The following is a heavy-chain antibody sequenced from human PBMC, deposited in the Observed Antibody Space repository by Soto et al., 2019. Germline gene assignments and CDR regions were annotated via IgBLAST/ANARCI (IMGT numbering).Heavy chain of an antibody. J-gene: IGHJ4*02. D-gene: IGHD3-10*01. CDR2: IHHSGSI. Sequence: QVQLQQWGAGLLKPSETLSLTCAVYGGSFSAYYWSWIRQFPGKGLEWIGEIHHSGSINYKPSLKSRVTISVDTSKNQFSLELRSVTAADTAVYYCASYGSGSYYNGYYFDYWGQGTLVTVSS. CDR3: ASYGSGSYYNGYYFDY. V-gene: IGHV4-34*01. CDR1: GGSFSAYY.